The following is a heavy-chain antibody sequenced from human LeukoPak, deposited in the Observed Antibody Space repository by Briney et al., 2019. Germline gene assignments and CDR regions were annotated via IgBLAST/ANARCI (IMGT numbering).Heavy chain of an antibody. D-gene: IGHD3-3*01. V-gene: IGHV1-2*02. Sequence: GASVKVSCKASGYTFTGYYMHWVRQAPGQGLEWMGWINPNSGGTNYAQKFQGRVTMTRDTSISTAYMELSRLRSDDTAVYYCARLEATDAGFYYFYGMDVWGQGTTVTVSS. CDR2: INPNSGGT. CDR3: ARLEATDAGFYYFYGMDV. CDR1: GYTFTGYY. J-gene: IGHJ6*02.